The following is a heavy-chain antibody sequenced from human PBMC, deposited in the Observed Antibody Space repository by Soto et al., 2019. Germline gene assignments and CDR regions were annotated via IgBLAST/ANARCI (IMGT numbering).Heavy chain of an antibody. J-gene: IGHJ5*02. D-gene: IGHD5-18*01. CDR1: GGTFSSYA. Sequence: ASVKVSCKASGGTFSSYAISWVRQAPGQGLEWMGGIIPIFGTANYAQKFQGRVTITADESTSTAYMELSSLRSEDTAVYYCATSFQYSYGLDNWFDPWGQGTLVTVSS. V-gene: IGHV1-69*13. CDR3: ATSFQYSYGLDNWFDP. CDR2: IIPIFGTA.